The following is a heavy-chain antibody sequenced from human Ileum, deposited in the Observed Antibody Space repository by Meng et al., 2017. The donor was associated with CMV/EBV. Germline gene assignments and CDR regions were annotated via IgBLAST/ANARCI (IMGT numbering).Heavy chain of an antibody. CDR1: GFTFSSYW. CDR3: ARDLGGGSGY. CDR2: IDTGGSRT. V-gene: IGHV3-74*01. J-gene: IGHJ4*02. D-gene: IGHD3-16*01. Sequence: LSLAASGFTFSSYWMHWVRQVPGKGVVWVARIDTGGSRTDYADSAKGRFTISRGNVKNTLYLQMNSLRAEDTAVYYCARDLGGGSGYWGQGTLVTVSS.